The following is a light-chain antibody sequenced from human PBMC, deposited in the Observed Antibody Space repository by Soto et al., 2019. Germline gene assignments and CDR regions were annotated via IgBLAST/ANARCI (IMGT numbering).Light chain of an antibody. CDR1: SSDVGGYNY. Sequence: QSALTQPPSASGSPGQSVTISCTGTSSDVGGYNYVSWYQQHPGKAPKLIIYEDTKRPSGVPDRFTGSKSGNTASLTVYGLQAEYEADYYCSSYAGSNNWAVCGGGTKVTVL. CDR3: SSYAGSNNWAV. J-gene: IGLJ3*02. CDR2: EDT. V-gene: IGLV2-8*01.